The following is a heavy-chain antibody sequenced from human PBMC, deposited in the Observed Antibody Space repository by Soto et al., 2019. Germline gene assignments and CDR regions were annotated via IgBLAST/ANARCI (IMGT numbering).Heavy chain of an antibody. J-gene: IGHJ5*01. CDR3: VKGGTYHVGNFDS. CDR2: IGGSDGFT. CDR1: GLRFSIYA. Sequence: PGGSLRLSCAASGLRFSIYAMSWVRQAPGKGLEWVSGIGGSDGFTYFGDSAKGRFSISRDNSKNMVFLEMNNLRAEDTAVYYCVKGGTYHVGNFDSWGQGTLVTVSS. V-gene: IGHV3-23*02. D-gene: IGHD1-1*01.